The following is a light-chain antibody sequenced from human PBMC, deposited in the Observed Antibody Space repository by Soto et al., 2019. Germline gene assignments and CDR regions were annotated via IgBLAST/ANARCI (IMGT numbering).Light chain of an antibody. Sequence: QSVLTQPHSASGTPGQRVTISCSGSSSNIGTSSVHWFQQLPGTAPKLLISTTNQRPSGVPERFSGSKSGTSASLAISGPQSEEEADYYCAAWDDGLNGHVFQTGTKVT. CDR2: TTN. V-gene: IGLV1-44*01. J-gene: IGLJ1*01. CDR1: SSNIGTSS. CDR3: AAWDDGLNGHV.